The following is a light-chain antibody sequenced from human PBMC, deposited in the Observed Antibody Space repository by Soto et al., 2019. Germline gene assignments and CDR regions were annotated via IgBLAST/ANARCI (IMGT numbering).Light chain of an antibody. Sequence: QSALTQPPSASGAPGPAVTISCTGSHTYIGGHKYVSWYQLHPGKAPKLIIYEVTERPSGVPDRFSGSKSGNAASLTVSGLQADDEAVYYCSSYTGTNNFVLFGGGTKLTVL. CDR3: SSYTGTNNFVL. CDR1: HTYIGGHKY. V-gene: IGLV2-8*01. J-gene: IGLJ2*01. CDR2: EVT.